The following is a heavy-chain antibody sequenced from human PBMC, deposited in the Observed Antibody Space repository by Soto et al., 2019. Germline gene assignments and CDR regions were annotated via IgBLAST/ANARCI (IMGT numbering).Heavy chain of an antibody. V-gene: IGHV3-49*04. D-gene: IGHD4-17*01. CDR3: TDGLRDYYYYYYGMDV. CDR1: GFTFGDYA. CDR2: IRSKAYGGTT. J-gene: IGHJ6*02. Sequence: PGGSLRLSCTASGFTFGDYAMSRVRQAPGKGLEWVGFIRSKAYGGTTEYAASVKGRFTISRDDSKSIAYLQMNSPKTEDTAVYYCTDGLRDYYYYYYGMDVWGQGTTVTVSS.